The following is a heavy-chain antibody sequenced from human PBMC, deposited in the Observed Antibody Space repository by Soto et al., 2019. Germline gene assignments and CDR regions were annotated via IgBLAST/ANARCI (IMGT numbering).Heavy chain of an antibody. J-gene: IGHJ5*02. CDR1: GGSISSSSYY. CDR2: IYYSGST. D-gene: IGHD3-9*01. Sequence: SETLSLTCTVSGGSISSSSYYWGWIRQPPGKGLEWIGSIYYSGSTYYNPSLKSRVTISVDTSKNQFSLKLSSVTAADTAVYYCARQTYYDILTGYYGLNWFDPWGQGTLVTVSS. CDR3: ARQTYYDILTGYYGLNWFDP. V-gene: IGHV4-39*01.